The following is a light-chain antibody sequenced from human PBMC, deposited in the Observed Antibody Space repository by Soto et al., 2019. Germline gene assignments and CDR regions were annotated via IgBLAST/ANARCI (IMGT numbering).Light chain of an antibody. Sequence: EIVLTQSPATLSLSPGERATLSCRASQSVSSYLAWYQQKPGQAPRLLIYDASNRATGIPARFSGSGSGTGFSLTISSLESEEFAVYYCQQRSNWPPTFGGGTKVEIK. J-gene: IGKJ4*01. CDR3: QQRSNWPPT. V-gene: IGKV3-11*01. CDR1: QSVSSY. CDR2: DAS.